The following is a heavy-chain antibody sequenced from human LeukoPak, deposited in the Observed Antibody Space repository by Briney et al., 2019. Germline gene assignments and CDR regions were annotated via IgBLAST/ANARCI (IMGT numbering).Heavy chain of an antibody. J-gene: IGHJ4*02. Sequence: VGALRLSCASSGFTLISYARSGVRQAPGRGGEGVSAISGSGGCTYYAHSVKGRFTIPRDNSKKTLYLQMNSLTAEDTAVYYCAKSREWLVLGSIDYWGQGTLVTVSS. D-gene: IGHD6-19*01. CDR1: GFTLISYA. CDR3: AKSREWLVLGSIDY. CDR2: ISGSGGCT. V-gene: IGHV3-23*01.